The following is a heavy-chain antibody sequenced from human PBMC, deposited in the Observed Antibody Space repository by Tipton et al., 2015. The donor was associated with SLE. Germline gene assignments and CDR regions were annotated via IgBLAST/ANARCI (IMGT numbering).Heavy chain of an antibody. CDR1: GGSISSYY. D-gene: IGHD3-16*01. Sequence: TLSLTCTVSGGSISSYYWSWFRQPAGKGLEWIGGIYTSGSTNYNPSLKSRGTMSVDTSKNQFSLNLSSVTAADTAGYYWAREGGRGQSYYDCMDVWGRGPAVTVPS. J-gene: IGHJ6*03. V-gene: IGHV4-4*07. CDR3: AREGGRGQSYYDCMDV. CDR2: IYTSGST.